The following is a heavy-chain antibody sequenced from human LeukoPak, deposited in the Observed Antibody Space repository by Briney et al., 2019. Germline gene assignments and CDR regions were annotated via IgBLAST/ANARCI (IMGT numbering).Heavy chain of an antibody. J-gene: IGHJ5*02. CDR1: GGTFSSYA. V-gene: IGHV1-69*05. Sequence: SVKVSCKASGGTFSSYAISWVRQALGQGLEWMGGIIPIFGTANYAQKFQGRVTITTDESTSTAYMELSSLRSEDTAVYYCARELAAAGGNWFDPWGQGTLVTVSS. CDR2: IIPIFGTA. CDR3: ARELAAAGGNWFDP. D-gene: IGHD6-13*01.